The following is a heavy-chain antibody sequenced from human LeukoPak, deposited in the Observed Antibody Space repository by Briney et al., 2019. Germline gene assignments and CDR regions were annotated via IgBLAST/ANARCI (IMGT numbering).Heavy chain of an antibody. CDR3: ARGITNYDFWSGYFSTWFDP. CDR1: GGSISSYY. J-gene: IGHJ5*02. V-gene: IGHV4-4*07. Sequence: PSETLSLTCTVSGGSISSYYWSWIRQPAGKGLEWIGRIYTSGSTNYNPSLKSRVTMSVDTSKNQFSLKLSSVTAADTAVYYCARGITNYDFWSGYFSTWFDPWGQGTLVTVSS. D-gene: IGHD3-3*01. CDR2: IYTSGST.